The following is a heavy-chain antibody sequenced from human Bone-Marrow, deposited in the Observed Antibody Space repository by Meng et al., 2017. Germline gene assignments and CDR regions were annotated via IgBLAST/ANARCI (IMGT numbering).Heavy chain of an antibody. Sequence: ASVKVSCKPSGYNFPDYYVHWVRQAPGQRLEWMGRINPKSGDTHYAQKFQARVTMTGDTSISTAYMELSGLRSDDTAMYYCARDEDISAAGKLFGDYWGQGTLVTVSS. V-gene: IGHV1-2*06. CDR1: GYNFPDYY. J-gene: IGHJ4*02. CDR3: ARDEDISAAGKLFGDY. D-gene: IGHD6-25*01. CDR2: INPKSGDT.